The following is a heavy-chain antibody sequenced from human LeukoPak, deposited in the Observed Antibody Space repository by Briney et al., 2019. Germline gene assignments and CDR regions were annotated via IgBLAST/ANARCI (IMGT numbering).Heavy chain of an antibody. CDR2: IKQDGSEK. V-gene: IGHV3-7*01. CDR3: ARDHVQQLAHYYYYYYMDV. CDR1: GFTFSSYW. D-gene: IGHD6-13*01. Sequence: GGSLRLSCAASGFTFSSYWMSWVRQAPGKGQEWVANIKQDGSEKYYVDSVKGRFTISRDNAKNSLYLQMNSLRAEDTAVYYCARDHVQQLAHYYYYYYMDVWGKGTTVTVSS. J-gene: IGHJ6*03.